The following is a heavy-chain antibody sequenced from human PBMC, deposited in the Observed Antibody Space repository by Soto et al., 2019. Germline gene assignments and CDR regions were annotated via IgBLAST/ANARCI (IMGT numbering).Heavy chain of an antibody. D-gene: IGHD6-19*01. CDR2: INPNSGGT. V-gene: IGHV1-2*02. Sequence: ASVKDSCKDSGYTFTGYYMHWVRQAPGQGLEWMGWINPNSGGTNYAQKFQGRVTMTRDTSISTAYMELSRLRSDDTAVYYCARDIAVAGTSNHYYYYGMDVWGQGTTVTVSS. CDR1: GYTFTGYY. J-gene: IGHJ6*02. CDR3: ARDIAVAGTSNHYYYYGMDV.